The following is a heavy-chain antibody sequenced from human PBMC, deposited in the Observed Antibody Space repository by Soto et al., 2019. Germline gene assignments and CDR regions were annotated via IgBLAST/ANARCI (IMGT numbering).Heavy chain of an antibody. CDR1: GGSISSYY. Sequence: SETLSLTCTASGGSISSYYWSWIWQPPGKGLEWIGYIYYSGSTNYNPSLKSRVTISVDTSKNQFSLKLSSVTAADTAVYYCARGELDFDYWGQGTLVTVSS. CDR3: ARGELDFDY. V-gene: IGHV4-59*01. D-gene: IGHD1-26*01. J-gene: IGHJ4*02. CDR2: IYYSGST.